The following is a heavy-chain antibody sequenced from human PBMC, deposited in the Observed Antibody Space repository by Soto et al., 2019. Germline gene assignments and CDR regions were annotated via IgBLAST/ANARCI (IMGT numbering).Heavy chain of an antibody. CDR1: GFTFGDYA. CDR2: IRGKGYGMTT. V-gene: IGHV3-49*04. Sequence: PGGSLRLSCAVSGFTFGDYAMSWVRQAPGKGLECVGFIRGKGYGMTTEYAASVKGRFTISRDDSKGIAYLQMNSLKTADTAVYYCVRAGGSDWGYYFDHWGQGILVTV. J-gene: IGHJ4*02. D-gene: IGHD6-19*01. CDR3: VRAGGSDWGYYFDH.